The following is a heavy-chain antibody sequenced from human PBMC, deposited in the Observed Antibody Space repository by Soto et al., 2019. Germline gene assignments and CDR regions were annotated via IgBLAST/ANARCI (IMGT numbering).Heavy chain of an antibody. Sequence: GSLRLSCAGSGFTFSRNWMSWVRQAPGKGLEWVANIKEDGSEKYYVDSVKGRFTISRDNAKNSLYLQMKSLRAEDTAVYYCARDVDHNVVDTVLRPCDYWGQGTLVTVSS. CDR1: GFTFSRNW. V-gene: IGHV3-7*01. J-gene: IGHJ4*02. CDR2: IKEDGSEK. D-gene: IGHD2-21*01. CDR3: ARDVDHNVVDTVLRPCDY.